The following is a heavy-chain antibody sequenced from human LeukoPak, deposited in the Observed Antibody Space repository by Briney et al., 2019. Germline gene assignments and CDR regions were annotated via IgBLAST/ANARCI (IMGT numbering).Heavy chain of an antibody. J-gene: IGHJ5*02. V-gene: IGHV1-18*04. Sequence: ASVKVSCKASGYTFTSYGISWVRQAPGQGLEWMGWISAYHGNTNYAQKLQGRVTMTTDTSTSTAYMELRSLRSDDTAVYYCAETSVYSSGWYWFDPWGQGTLVTVSS. CDR3: AETSVYSSGWYWFDP. D-gene: IGHD6-19*01. CDR1: GYTFTSYG. CDR2: ISAYHGNT.